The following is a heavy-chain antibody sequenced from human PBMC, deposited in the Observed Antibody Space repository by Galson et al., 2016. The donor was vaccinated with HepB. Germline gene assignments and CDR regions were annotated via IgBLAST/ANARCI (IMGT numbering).Heavy chain of an antibody. CDR3: AGAPDCGGGSCNSRHYYGLHV. D-gene: IGHD2-15*01. CDR1: GFTFSNYW. CDR2: INPDGSST. Sequence: FLRLSCAASGFTFSNYWLHLVRLVPGEGLVWVARINPDGSSTAYADSVKGRFTVSRDNARNTVYLQMNSLRAGDTAVYYCAGAPDCGGGSCNSRHYYGLHVWGQGTTVTVSS. V-gene: IGHV3-74*01. J-gene: IGHJ6*02.